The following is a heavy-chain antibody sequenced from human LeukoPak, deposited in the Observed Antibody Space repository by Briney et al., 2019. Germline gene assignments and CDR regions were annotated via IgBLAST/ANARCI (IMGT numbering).Heavy chain of an antibody. Sequence: GASVKVSCKASGYTFTSYGISWVRQAPGQGLEWMGWISAYNGNTNYAQKLQGRVTMTTDTPTSTAYMELRSLGSDDTAVYYCARFRAVADEFDPWGQGTLVTVSP. CDR2: ISAYNGNT. D-gene: IGHD6-19*01. CDR1: GYTFTSYG. V-gene: IGHV1-18*01. J-gene: IGHJ5*02. CDR3: ARFRAVADEFDP.